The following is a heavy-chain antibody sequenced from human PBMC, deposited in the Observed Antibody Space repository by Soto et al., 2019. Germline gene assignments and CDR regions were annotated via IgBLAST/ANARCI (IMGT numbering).Heavy chain of an antibody. V-gene: IGHV3-23*01. J-gene: IGHJ5*01. Sequence: QLLQSGGGLVQSGGSLRLSCEASGFTFSTYPMTWVRKAPGKGLEWVSGVSGSGSGTYYADSVKGRFTISRDNSKNTLFLQMNSLRDDDGAVYYCAKAGVGGFRGWDTFNWFDSWGQGILVTVSS. D-gene: IGHD5-18*01. CDR2: VSGSGSGT. CDR3: AKAGVGGFRGWDTFNWFDS. CDR1: GFTFSTYP.